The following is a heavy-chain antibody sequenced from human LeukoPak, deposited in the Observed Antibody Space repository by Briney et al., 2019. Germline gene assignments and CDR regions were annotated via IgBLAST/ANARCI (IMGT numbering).Heavy chain of an antibody. D-gene: IGHD3-10*01. CDR2: ISGSGGST. V-gene: IGHV3-23*01. J-gene: IGHJ4*02. Sequence: TGGSLRLSCAASGFTFSSYGMSWVRQAPGKGLEWVSAISGSGGSTYYADSVKGRFTISRDNSKNTLYLQMNSLRAEDTAVYYCAKDLDYGSGSHDYWGQGTLVTVSS. CDR1: GFTFSSYG. CDR3: AKDLDYGSGSHDY.